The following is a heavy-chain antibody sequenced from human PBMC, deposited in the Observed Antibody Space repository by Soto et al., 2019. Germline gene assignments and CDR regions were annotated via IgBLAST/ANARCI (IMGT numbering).Heavy chain of an antibody. CDR1: GGSFSGYY. Sequence: SETLSLTCAVYGGSFSGYYWSWIRQPPGKGLEWIGEINHSGSTNYNPSLKSRVTISVDTSKNQFSLKLSSVTAADTAVYYCARTRHWSSDYWGQGTLVTVSS. J-gene: IGHJ4*02. CDR3: ARTRHWSSDY. V-gene: IGHV4-34*01. CDR2: INHSGST. D-gene: IGHD2-8*02.